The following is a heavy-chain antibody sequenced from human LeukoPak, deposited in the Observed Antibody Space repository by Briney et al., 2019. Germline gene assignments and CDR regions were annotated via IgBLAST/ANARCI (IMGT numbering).Heavy chain of an antibody. CDR1: GFTFSNFW. V-gene: IGHV3-7*02. J-gene: IGHJ4*02. D-gene: IGHD3-3*01. CDR3: AQRFAY. CDR2: IKQDGSEK. Sequence: GGSLRLSCTASGFTFSNFWMSWVRQAPGKGLEWVANIKQDGSEKYYGDSVKGRFTISRDNAKNSLYLQMNSLRADDTAVYYCAQRFAYWGQGTLVTVSS.